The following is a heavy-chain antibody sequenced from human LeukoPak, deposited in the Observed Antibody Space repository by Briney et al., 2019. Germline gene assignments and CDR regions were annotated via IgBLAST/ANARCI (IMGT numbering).Heavy chain of an antibody. D-gene: IGHD6-13*01. J-gene: IGHJ4*02. Sequence: SETLSLTCTVSGDSISNYYWSWIRQPAGKGLEWIGRIYTSGSTNYNPSLKSRVTMSVDTSKNQFSLKLSSVTAADTAVYYCARFTDGQQPTFDYWGQGTLVTVSS. CDR3: ARFTDGQQPTFDY. V-gene: IGHV4-4*07. CDR2: IYTSGST. CDR1: GDSISNYY.